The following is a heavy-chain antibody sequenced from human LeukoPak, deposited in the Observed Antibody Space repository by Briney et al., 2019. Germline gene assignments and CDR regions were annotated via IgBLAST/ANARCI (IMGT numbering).Heavy chain of an antibody. CDR1: GFTFSNYA. CDR2: ISGSGGST. V-gene: IGHV3-23*01. CDR3: AKAALLGHSSSWYDY. D-gene: IGHD6-13*01. Sequence: GGSLRLSCAASGFTFSNYAMSWARQAPGKGLEWVSTISGSGGSTYYADSVKGRFTISRDNSNNALHLQMNSLRAEDTAVYYCAKAALLGHSSSWYDYWGQGTLVTVSS. J-gene: IGHJ4*02.